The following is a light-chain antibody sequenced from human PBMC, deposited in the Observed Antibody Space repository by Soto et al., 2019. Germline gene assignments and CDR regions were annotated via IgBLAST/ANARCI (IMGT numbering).Light chain of an antibody. CDR2: EAY. V-gene: IGLV2-23*01. Sequence: QSVLTQPASVSGSPGQSITISCTGTSSDVGGHNLLSWYQQHPGKAPKAIIYEAYRRPSGVSPRFSGSILGNKAALTITGAQAEDESDYYCWLYLATGTWVFGTGTKVTVL. CDR1: SSDVGGHNL. J-gene: IGLJ1*01. CDR3: WLYLATGTWV.